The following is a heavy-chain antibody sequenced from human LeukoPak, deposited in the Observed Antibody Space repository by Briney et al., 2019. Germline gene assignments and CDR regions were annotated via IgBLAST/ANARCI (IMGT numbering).Heavy chain of an antibody. J-gene: IGHJ4*02. CDR3: ARVYMEWLVPDDY. Sequence: ASVKVSCKASGYTFAGYYMHWVRQAPGQGLEWMGWINPNSGGTNYAQKLQGRVTMTTDTSTSTAYMELRSLRSDDTAVYYCARVYMEWLVPDDYWGQGTLVTVSS. D-gene: IGHD6-19*01. CDR1: GYTFAGYY. CDR2: INPNSGGT. V-gene: IGHV1-2*02.